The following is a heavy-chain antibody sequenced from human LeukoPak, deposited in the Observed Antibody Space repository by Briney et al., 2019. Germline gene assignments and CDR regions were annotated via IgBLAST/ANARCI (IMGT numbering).Heavy chain of an antibody. J-gene: IGHJ4*02. Sequence: KPSETLSLTCTVSGGSISGSTYHWGWIRQPPGKRLEWIGSIYFSGSTYYNPSLKSRVTISVDTSKNQFSLRLSSVTAADTAVYYCARDGGSGFDYWGQGTLVTVSS. CDR2: IYFSGST. D-gene: IGHD6-19*01. CDR3: ARDGGSGFDY. V-gene: IGHV4-39*02. CDR1: GGSISGSTYH.